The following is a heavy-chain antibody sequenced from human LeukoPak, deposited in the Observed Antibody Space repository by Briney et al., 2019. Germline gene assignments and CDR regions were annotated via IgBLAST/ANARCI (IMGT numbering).Heavy chain of an antibody. D-gene: IGHD3-22*01. J-gene: IGHJ4*02. Sequence: GGSLRLSCAASGFTFSSYAVHWVRQAPGKGLGRGAVISYDGSNKYYADSVKGRFTISRDNSKNTLYLQMNSLRAEDTAVYYCASGYDSSGYYDTGVDYWGQGTLVTVSS. V-gene: IGHV3-30-3*01. CDR2: ISYDGSNK. CDR3: ASGYDSSGYYDTGVDY. CDR1: GFTFSSYA.